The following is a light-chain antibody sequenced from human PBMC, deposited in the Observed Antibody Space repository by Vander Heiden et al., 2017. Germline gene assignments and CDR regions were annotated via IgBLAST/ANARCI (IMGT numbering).Light chain of an antibody. J-gene: IGLJ1*01. V-gene: IGLV3-25*03. Sequence: SSELTQPPSVSVSPGQTARITCSGDAFPTQYAYWYQQKPGQAPVLVIYKDSERPSGTPERFSGSSSGTTVTLTISGVQAEDEADYYCQSAESSGTYYVFGTGTKVTVL. CDR3: QSAESSGTYYV. CDR2: KDS. CDR1: AFPTQY.